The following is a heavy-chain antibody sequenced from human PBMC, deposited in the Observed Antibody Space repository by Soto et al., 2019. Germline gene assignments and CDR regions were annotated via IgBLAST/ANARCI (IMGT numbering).Heavy chain of an antibody. J-gene: IGHJ4*02. CDR2: INPNSGGT. V-gene: IGHV1-2*04. D-gene: IGHD3-22*01. CDR1: GDSVTDSY. CDR3: AKGKFYDSTGYYLDY. Sequence: ASVKVSCKASGDSVTDSYMHWVRQAPGQGLEWMGWINPNSGGTNYAQNFQGWVTMTRDTSISTAYMELSRLRSDDTAIYYCAKGKFYDSTGYYLDYWGQGTLVTVSS.